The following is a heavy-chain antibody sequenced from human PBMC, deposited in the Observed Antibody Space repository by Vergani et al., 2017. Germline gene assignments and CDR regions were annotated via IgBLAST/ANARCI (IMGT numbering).Heavy chain of an antibody. V-gene: IGHV3-23*01. CDR2: ISGSGGST. D-gene: IGHD4-17*01. J-gene: IGHJ4*02. Sequence: EVQLLESGGGLIQPGGSLRLSCAASGFTFSSYAMSWVRQAPGKGLEWVSAISGSGGSTYYADSVKGRFTISRDNSKNTLYLQMNSLRAEDTAVYYCAKDDYGDYASGYWGQGTLVTVSS. CDR1: GFTFSSYA. CDR3: AKDDYGDYASGY.